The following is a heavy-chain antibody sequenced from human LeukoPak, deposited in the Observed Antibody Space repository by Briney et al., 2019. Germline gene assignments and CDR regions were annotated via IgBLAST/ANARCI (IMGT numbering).Heavy chain of an antibody. CDR2: IRYDGSNK. D-gene: IGHD4-23*01. Sequence: PGGSLRLSCAASGFTFSSYGMHWVRQAPGKGLEWVAFIRYDGSNKYYADSVKGRFTISRDNSKNTLYLQRNSLRAEDTAVYYCARDLTMVVTNYWGQGTLVTVSS. CDR1: GFTFSSYG. CDR3: ARDLTMVVTNY. V-gene: IGHV3-30*02. J-gene: IGHJ4*02.